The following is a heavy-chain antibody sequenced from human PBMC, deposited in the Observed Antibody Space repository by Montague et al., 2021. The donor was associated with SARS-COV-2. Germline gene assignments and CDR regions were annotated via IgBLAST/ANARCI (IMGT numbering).Heavy chain of an antibody. Sequence: SETLSLTCTVSGGSATSGDYYWTWIRQPPGKGLEWIGYIYNTGRTNYXXXLKSRVTISMDTSKNQFSLKVDSVSAADTAVYYCATEMPAYDVFDIWGQGTMVTVSS. CDR1: GGSATSGDYY. CDR2: IYNTGRT. V-gene: IGHV4-61*08. CDR3: ATEMPAYDVFDI. J-gene: IGHJ3*02. D-gene: IGHD2-2*01.